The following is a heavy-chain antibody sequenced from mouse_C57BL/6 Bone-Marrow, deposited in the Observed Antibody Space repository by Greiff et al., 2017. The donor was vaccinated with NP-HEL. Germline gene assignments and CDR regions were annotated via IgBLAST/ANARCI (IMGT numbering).Heavy chain of an antibody. V-gene: IGHV2-2*01. D-gene: IGHD4-1*01. Sequence: QVQLQESGPGLVQPSQSLSITCTVSGFALTSYGVHWVRQSPGKGLEWLGVIWSGGSTDYNAAFISRLSISKDNSKSQVFFKIISLQADDTAIYYCARIRELGRDFDYWGKGTTLTVSS. CDR1: GFALTSYG. J-gene: IGHJ2*01. CDR2: IWSGGST. CDR3: ARIRELGRDFDY.